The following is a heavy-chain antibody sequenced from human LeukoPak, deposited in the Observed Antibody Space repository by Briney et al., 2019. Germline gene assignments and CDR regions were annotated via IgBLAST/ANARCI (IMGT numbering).Heavy chain of an antibody. Sequence: ASVKVSCKASGGTFSSYAIGWVRQAPGQGLEWMGRIIPIFGTANYAQKFQGRVTITTDESTSTAYMELSSLRSEDTAVYYCARQAKYYYDSSGYYILTYRPDGHDAFDIWGQGTMVTVSS. CDR2: IIPIFGTA. V-gene: IGHV1-69*05. D-gene: IGHD3-22*01. CDR1: GGTFSSYA. J-gene: IGHJ3*02. CDR3: ARQAKYYYDSSGYYILTYRPDGHDAFDI.